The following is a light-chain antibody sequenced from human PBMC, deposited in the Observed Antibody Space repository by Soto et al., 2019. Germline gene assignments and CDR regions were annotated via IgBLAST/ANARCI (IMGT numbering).Light chain of an antibody. J-gene: IGKJ2*01. CDR2: GAS. CDR1: QSVSSSY. CDR3: QQYASSPTYT. V-gene: IGKV3-20*01. Sequence: EIVLTQSPGTLSLSPGERATLSCRASQSVSSSYLAWYQQKPGQAPRLLIYGASSRATGIPDRFSGSGSGTDFPITISRLEPEDFSVYYCQQYASSPTYTFGQGTKLQIK.